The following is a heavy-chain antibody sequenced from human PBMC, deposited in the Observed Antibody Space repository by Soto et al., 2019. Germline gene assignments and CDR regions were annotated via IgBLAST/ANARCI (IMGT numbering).Heavy chain of an antibody. CDR1: GLTFTSSA. Sequence: SVKVSCKASGLTFTSSAVQWVRQARGQRLEWIGWIVVGSGNTNYAQKFQERVTITRDMSTSTAYMELSSLRSEDTAVYYCAAGSYSGSYLNAFDIWGQGTMVTVSS. D-gene: IGHD1-26*01. V-gene: IGHV1-58*01. J-gene: IGHJ3*02. CDR3: AAGSYSGSYLNAFDI. CDR2: IVVGSGNT.